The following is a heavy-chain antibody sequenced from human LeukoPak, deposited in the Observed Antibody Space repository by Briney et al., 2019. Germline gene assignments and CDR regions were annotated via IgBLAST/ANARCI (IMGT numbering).Heavy chain of an antibody. Sequence: SQTLSLTCAISGDSVSSNSAAWNWIRQSPSRGLEWLGRTYYRFKWYNDYAVSVKSRITINPDTSKNQFSLQLNSVTPEDTAVYYCARDRASGDCSSTSCYLLENYYFDYWGQGTLVTVSS. CDR1: GDSVSSNSAA. J-gene: IGHJ4*02. D-gene: IGHD2-2*01. V-gene: IGHV6-1*01. CDR2: TYYRFKWYN. CDR3: ARDRASGDCSSTSCYLLENYYFDY.